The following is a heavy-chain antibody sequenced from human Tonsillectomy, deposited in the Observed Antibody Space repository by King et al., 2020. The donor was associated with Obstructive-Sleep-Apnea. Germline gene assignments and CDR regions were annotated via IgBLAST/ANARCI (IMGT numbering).Heavy chain of an antibody. CDR2: NNDGSTT. CDR1: GFSFSSYW. Sequence: VQLVESGGGLVQPGGSLRLSCAASGFSFSSYWMHWVRQVPGKGLVWVSRNNDGSTTGYADSVKGRVTISRDNAKNTVYLQMNSLRAEDTAVYHCARTFGYSYGDYWGQGTLVTVSS. D-gene: IGHD5-18*01. V-gene: IGHV3-74*01. J-gene: IGHJ4*02. CDR3: ARTFGYSYGDY.